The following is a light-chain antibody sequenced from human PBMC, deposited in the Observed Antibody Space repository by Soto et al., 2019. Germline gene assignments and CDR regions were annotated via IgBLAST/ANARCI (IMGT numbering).Light chain of an antibody. J-gene: IGKJ4*01. Sequence: EIVLTQSPATLSLSPGERATLSCRASQSVSSYLAWYQQKPGQAPRLLIYDASNRATGIPARFSGSGSGTDFTLTISSLEPEDFAVYYCQQRSNWPPLPCGGETKVELK. V-gene: IGKV3-11*01. CDR3: QQRSNWPPLP. CDR2: DAS. CDR1: QSVSSY.